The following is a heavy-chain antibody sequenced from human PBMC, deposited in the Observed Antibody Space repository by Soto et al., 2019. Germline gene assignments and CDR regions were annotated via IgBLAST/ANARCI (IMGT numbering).Heavy chain of an antibody. CDR1: GGSFSGYY. V-gene: IGHV4-34*01. CDR3: ARDRRLITMVRGVSLWFDP. Sequence: QVQLQQWGAGLLKPSETLSLTCAVSGGSFSGYYWSWIRRPPGKGLEWIGEINHSGSTNYNPSLXRPVTISVDTXXNXFXXKLSSVTAADTAVYYCARDRRLITMVRGVSLWFDPWGQGTLVTVSS. D-gene: IGHD3-10*01. J-gene: IGHJ5*02. CDR2: INHSGST.